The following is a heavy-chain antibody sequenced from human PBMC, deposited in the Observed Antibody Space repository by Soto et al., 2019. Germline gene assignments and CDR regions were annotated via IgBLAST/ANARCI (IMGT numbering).Heavy chain of an antibody. V-gene: IGHV2-5*02. CDR1: GFSLSSSGVG. CDR3: AHSVGPLEY. J-gene: IGHJ4*02. CDR2: IYWDDDK. Sequence: QITLKESGPTLVKPTQTLTLTCTFSGFSLSSSGVGVGWIRQSPGKALEWLALIYWDDDKRYSPSLKNRLTIAKDISEDQVVLTMTNMDPVDTATYYCAHSVGPLEYWGQGILVIVSS. D-gene: IGHD1-26*01.